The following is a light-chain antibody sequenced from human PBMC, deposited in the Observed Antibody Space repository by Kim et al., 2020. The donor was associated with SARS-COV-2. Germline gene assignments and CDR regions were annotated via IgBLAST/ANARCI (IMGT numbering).Light chain of an antibody. CDR1: SYNLGADYH. Sequence: TVTSASTWSSYNLGADYHVHCYQQTPATAPKLLFYDNNKRPSRLPARFSGSRCGTAASLVIAGLQAEDEADYYCQSYGTSLTEIFGTGTKVTVL. J-gene: IGLJ1*01. CDR3: QSYGTSLTEI. CDR2: DNN. V-gene: IGLV1-40*01.